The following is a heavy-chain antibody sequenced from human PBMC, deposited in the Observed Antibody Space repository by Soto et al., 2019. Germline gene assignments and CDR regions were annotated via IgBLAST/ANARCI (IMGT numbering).Heavy chain of an antibody. D-gene: IGHD6-19*01. J-gene: IGHJ4*02. CDR1: GDSVSSNTAA. CDR2: TYYRSNWRH. CDR3: ARGVAGSGFDL. Sequence: SQTLSLTCAISGDSVSSNTAAWNWIRSSPSRGLEWLGRTYYRSNWRHDYAVSVRSRITVNPDTSRNHFSLQLNSVTPDDTAVYYCARGVAGSGFDLWGQGTLVTVSS. V-gene: IGHV6-1*01.